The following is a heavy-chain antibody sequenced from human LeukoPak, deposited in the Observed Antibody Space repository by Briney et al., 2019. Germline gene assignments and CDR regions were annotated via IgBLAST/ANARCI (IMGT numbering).Heavy chain of an antibody. Sequence: SETLSLTCTVSGGSISSYYWSWIRQPPGKGLEWIGYIYYSGSTNYNPSLKSRVTISVDTSKNQFSLKLSSVTAADTAVYYCARDDYYGSFDYWGQGTLATVSS. CDR3: ARDDYYGSFDY. CDR1: GGSISSYY. J-gene: IGHJ4*02. CDR2: IYYSGST. D-gene: IGHD3-10*01. V-gene: IGHV4-59*01.